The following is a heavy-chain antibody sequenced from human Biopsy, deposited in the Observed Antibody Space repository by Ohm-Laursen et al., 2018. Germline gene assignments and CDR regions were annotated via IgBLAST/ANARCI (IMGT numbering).Heavy chain of an antibody. CDR2: INAKTGDT. J-gene: IGHJ5*02. V-gene: IGHV1-2*02. CDR3: TRGGYYYDSLAYYYWFDP. D-gene: IGHD3-22*01. CDR1: GYTFTGYH. Sequence: SSAKVSCKASGYTFTGYHVHWVRQAPGQGLEWMGWINAKTGDTNYAQKFQGRVTMTRDTSISTAYVYLSSLRSDDTAVYYCTRGGYYYDSLAYYYWFDPWGQGTLVTVSS.